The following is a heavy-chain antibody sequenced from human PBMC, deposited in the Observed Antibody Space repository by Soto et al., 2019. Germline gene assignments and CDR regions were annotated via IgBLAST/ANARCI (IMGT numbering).Heavy chain of an antibody. CDR1: GCTFSSYA. CDR2: IIPIFGTA. Sequence: QVQLVQSGAEVKKPGSSVTVSCKASGCTFSSYAISWVRQAPGQGLEWMGGIIPIFGTANYAQKFQGRVSITAEESTSTAYMELSSLRSEDTDVYYCAREPGMSAGRYYYYGMDVWGQGTTVTVSS. J-gene: IGHJ6*02. CDR3: AREPGMSAGRYYYYGMDV. V-gene: IGHV1-69*01. D-gene: IGHD6-13*01.